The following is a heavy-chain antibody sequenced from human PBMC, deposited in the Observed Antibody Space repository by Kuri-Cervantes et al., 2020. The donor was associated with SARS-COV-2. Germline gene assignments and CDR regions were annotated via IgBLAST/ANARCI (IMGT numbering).Heavy chain of an antibody. CDR2: ISSSGSTI. Sequence: GESLKISCAASGFTFSDYYMSWIRQAPGKGLEWVSYISSSGSTIYYADSVKGRFTISRDNAKNSLYLQMNSLRTEDTAVYYCAKGIYGGKNYYYYMDVWGKGTTVTVSS. CDR1: GFTFSDYY. V-gene: IGHV3-11*04. J-gene: IGHJ6*03. CDR3: AKGIYGGKNYYYYMDV. D-gene: IGHD4-23*01.